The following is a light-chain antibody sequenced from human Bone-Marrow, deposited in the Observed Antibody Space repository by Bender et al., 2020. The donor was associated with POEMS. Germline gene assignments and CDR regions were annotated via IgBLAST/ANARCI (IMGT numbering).Light chain of an antibody. CDR3: QVWDSSNDHHV. V-gene: IGLV3-21*02. CDR2: DDR. CDR1: NIGRKG. Sequence: SYVLTQPLSVSVAPGQTARITCGGNNIGRKGVHWYQQKSGQAPVLVVYDDRDRPSGIPERISGSKSGNTATLTISRVEAGDEADYYCQVWDSSNDHHVFGTGTKVTVL. J-gene: IGLJ1*01.